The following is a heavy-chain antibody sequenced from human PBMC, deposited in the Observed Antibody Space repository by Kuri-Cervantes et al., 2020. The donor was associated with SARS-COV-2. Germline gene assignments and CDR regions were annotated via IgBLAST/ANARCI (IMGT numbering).Heavy chain of an antibody. Sequence: GESLKTSWAASGLDIRSEYMTWVRQAPGKGLEWVSVIYSGGGGGGTHYAESAQGRFRISRDDSKNTMYLQMDSVRPEDTAVYYCARSAFLGGEMDSWGQGTLVTVSS. J-gene: IGHJ5*01. CDR1: GLDIRSEY. CDR3: ARSAFLGGEMDS. CDR2: IYSGGGGGGT. V-gene: IGHV3-53*01. D-gene: IGHD3-16*01.